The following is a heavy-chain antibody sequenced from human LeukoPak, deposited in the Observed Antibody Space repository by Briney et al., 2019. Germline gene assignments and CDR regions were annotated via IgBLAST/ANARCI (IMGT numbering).Heavy chain of an antibody. D-gene: IGHD5-18*01. V-gene: IGHV3-74*01. J-gene: IGHJ4*02. CDR3: ARGPRIQLWLPLDY. CDR1: GFTFSSYW. CDR2: INSDGSST. Sequence: GGSLRLSCAASGFTFSSYWMRWVRQAPGKGLVWVSRINSDGSSTSYADSVKGRFTISRDNAKNTLYLQMNSLRAEDTAVYYCARGPRIQLWLPLDYWGQGTLVTVSS.